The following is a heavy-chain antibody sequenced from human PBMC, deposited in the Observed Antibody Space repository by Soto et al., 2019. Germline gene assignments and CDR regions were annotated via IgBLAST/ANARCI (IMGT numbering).Heavy chain of an antibody. CDR1: GYSFTNYW. V-gene: IGHV5-51*01. Sequence: PXESVTMSWKGSGYSFTNYWIGWVRQLPGKGLDWMGIIYPCDCDTRYSPCFQRQDIVPADQSNSTAYLQWTSLQASATAMSYCARQDYNYAYFDFWAQATLVTVS. CDR3: ARQDYNYAYFDF. D-gene: IGHD5-18*01. CDR2: IYPCDCDT. J-gene: IGHJ4*02.